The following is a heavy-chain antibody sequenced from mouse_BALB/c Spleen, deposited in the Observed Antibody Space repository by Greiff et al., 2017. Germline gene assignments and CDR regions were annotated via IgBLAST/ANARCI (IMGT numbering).Heavy chain of an antibody. CDR1: GYSIPSDYA. D-gene: IGHD2-2*01. Sequence: EVQLVESGPGLVKPSQSLSLTCTVTGYSIPSDYAWNWIRQFPGNKLEWLGYISYSGSTSYNPSLKSRISITRDTSKNQFFLQLNSVTTEDTATYYCARFGGYGFDYWGQGTTLTVSS. CDR3: ARFGGYGFDY. CDR2: ISYSGST. V-gene: IGHV3-2*02. J-gene: IGHJ2*01.